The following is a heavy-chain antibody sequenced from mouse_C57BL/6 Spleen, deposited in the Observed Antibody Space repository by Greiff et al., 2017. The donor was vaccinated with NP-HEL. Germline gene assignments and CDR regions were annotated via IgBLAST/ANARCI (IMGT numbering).Heavy chain of an antibody. CDR2: IDPSDSYT. Sequence: QVQLQQPGAELVMPGASVKLSCKASGYTFTSYWMHWVKQRPGQGLEWIGEIDPSDSYTNYNQKFKGKSTLTVDKSSSTAYMQLSSLTSEDSAVYYCARSPFTAVVDWYFDVWGTGATVTVAT. CDR3: ARSPFTAVVDWYFDV. V-gene: IGHV1-69*01. D-gene: IGHD1-1*01. CDR1: GYTFTSYW. J-gene: IGHJ1*03.